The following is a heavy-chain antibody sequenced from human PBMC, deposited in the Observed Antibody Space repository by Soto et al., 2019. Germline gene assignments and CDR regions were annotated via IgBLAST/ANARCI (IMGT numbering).Heavy chain of an antibody. CDR1: ADSVSSNNAA. J-gene: IGHJ4*02. CDR2: XHYRSKWYT. V-gene: IGHV6-1*01. D-gene: IGHD2-2*01. CDR3: ARGPSRLAH. Sequence: PXXTLALTCAISADSVSSNNAAWNWIRQSPSRALXWLGRXHYRSKWYTYXXASVRSRXXINPHTSKNQFSLNLKSVTPEDTAVYYCARGPSRLAHWGQGTVVTV.